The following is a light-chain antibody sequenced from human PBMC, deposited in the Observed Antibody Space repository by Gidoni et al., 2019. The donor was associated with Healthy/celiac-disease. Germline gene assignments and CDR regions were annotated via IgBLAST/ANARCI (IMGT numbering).Light chain of an antibody. V-gene: IGKV3-11*01. Sequence: EIVLTLSPATLSLSPGERATLPCRASQSVSSYLAWYQQKPGQAPRLLIYDASNRATGIPARFSGSGSGTDFTLTISSLEPEDFAVYYCQQRSNWPQITFGQGTRLEIK. J-gene: IGKJ5*01. CDR2: DAS. CDR1: QSVSSY. CDR3: QQRSNWPQIT.